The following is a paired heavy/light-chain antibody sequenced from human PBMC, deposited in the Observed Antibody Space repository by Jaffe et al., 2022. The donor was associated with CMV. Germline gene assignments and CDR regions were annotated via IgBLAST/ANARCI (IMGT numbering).Heavy chain of an antibody. Sequence: EVELVESGGGLVQPGGSLRLSCAASGFTFSTSGMGWVRQAPGKGLEWVSSISTAIFSAGSVRGRFTISRDNSKNTLYLHMNSLRVDDTAVYYCATDNNGFKIWGQGTMVTVSS. J-gene: IGHJ3*02. CDR3: ATDNNGFKI. CDR1: GFTFSTSG. CDR2: ISTAI. V-gene: IGHV3-23*04.
Light chain of an antibody. V-gene: IGLV5-45*03. CDR2: YKSDSDK. J-gene: IGLJ3*02. CDR1: SGINVGTYR. CDR3: MIWHSSAWV. Sequence: QAVLTQPSSLSASPGASASLTCTLRSGINVGTYRIYWYQQKPGSPPQYLLRYKSDSDKQQGSGVPSRFSGSKDASANAGILLISGLQSEDEADYYCMIWHSSAWVFGGGTRLTAL.